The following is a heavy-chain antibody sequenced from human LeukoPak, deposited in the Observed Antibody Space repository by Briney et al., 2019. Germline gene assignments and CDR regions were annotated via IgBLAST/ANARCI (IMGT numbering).Heavy chain of an antibody. CDR2: IIPILGIA. CDR1: GGTFSSYA. D-gene: IGHD3-22*01. CDR3: ASVYYYDSSGYYYISPNYYYYGMDV. V-gene: IGHV1-69*04. J-gene: IGHJ6*02. Sequence: GSSVKVSCKASGGTFSSYAISWVRQAPGQGLEWMGRIIPILGIANYARKFQGRVTITADKSTSTAYMELSSLRSEDTAVYYCASVYYYDSSGYYYISPNYYYYGMDVWGQGTTVTVSS.